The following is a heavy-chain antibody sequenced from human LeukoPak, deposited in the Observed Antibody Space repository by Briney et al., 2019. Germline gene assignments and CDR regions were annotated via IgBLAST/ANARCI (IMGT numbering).Heavy chain of an antibody. D-gene: IGHD2-2*01. Sequence: GGSLRLSCAASGFTFSSYWMHWVRQAPGKGLLWVSRINSDGTTTYYADSVKGRFTISRDNAKNTLYLQMNSLRAEDTAVYYCARDGVVRDCSSTSCPPTYWGQGTLVTVSS. V-gene: IGHV3-74*01. J-gene: IGHJ4*02. CDR2: INSDGTTT. CDR3: ARDGVVRDCSSTSCPPTY. CDR1: GFTFSSYW.